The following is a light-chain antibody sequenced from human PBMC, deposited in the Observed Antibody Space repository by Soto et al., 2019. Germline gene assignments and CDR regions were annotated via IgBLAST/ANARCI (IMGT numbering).Light chain of an antibody. Sequence: DIQMTQSPSSLSASVGDRVTITCRASQDINRWLAWYQQKPGKAPKVLIYAASSLESGVPSRFSGSGSGIDFSLTISSLQLEDFATYYCKQSNSYSEAFGQGAKVDNK. CDR1: QDINRW. J-gene: IGKJ1*01. V-gene: IGKV1-12*01. CDR3: KQSNSYSEA. CDR2: AAS.